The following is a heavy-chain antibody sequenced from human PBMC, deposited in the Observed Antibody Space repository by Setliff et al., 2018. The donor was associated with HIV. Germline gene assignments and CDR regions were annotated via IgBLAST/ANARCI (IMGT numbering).Heavy chain of an antibody. Sequence: SETLSLTCAVSGGSISSSNYYWGWLRQPPGKGLEWIGSIYYSRNTYYNPSLKSRVTISVDTSKNQFSLKLSSVTAADTAVYHCARRVILSYGYYFDYWGQGTLVTVSS. V-gene: IGHV4-39*01. CDR2: IYYSRNT. CDR1: GGSISSSNYY. J-gene: IGHJ4*02. D-gene: IGHD3-16*02. CDR3: ARRVILSYGYYFDY.